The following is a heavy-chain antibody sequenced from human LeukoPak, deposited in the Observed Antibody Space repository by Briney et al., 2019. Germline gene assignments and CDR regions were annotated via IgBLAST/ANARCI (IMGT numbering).Heavy chain of an antibody. CDR1: GYSFTDYD. J-gene: IGHJ4*02. Sequence: ASVKVSCKTSGYSFTDYDIHWVRQATGQGLEWMGWMNPKTDNTEYAQKFQGRVTLSWTTSISTAYLELSSLKAEDTAVYFCARRGPISLRFWGQGTLVTVSS. CDR3: ARRGPISLRF. D-gene: IGHD2/OR15-2a*01. CDR2: MNPKTDNT. V-gene: IGHV1-8*01.